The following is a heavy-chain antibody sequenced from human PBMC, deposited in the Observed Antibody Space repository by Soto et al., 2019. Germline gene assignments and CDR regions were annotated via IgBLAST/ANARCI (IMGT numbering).Heavy chain of an antibody. D-gene: IGHD6-13*01. Sequence: EVQLVESGGGLVQPEGSLRLSCAASGFTFSDHYMDWVRQAPGKGLEWVDRIKNKANSYTTEYAAPVKGRFIISRDDTKSSVFLQMNRLTTDDTAVYYCTRLRLGSRRSSDYWGQGILVTVSS. CDR3: TRLRLGSRRSSDY. J-gene: IGHJ4*02. CDR1: GFTFSDHY. V-gene: IGHV3-72*01. CDR2: IKNKANSYTT.